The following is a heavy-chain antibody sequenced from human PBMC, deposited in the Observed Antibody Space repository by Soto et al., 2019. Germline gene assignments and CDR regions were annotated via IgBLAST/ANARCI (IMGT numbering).Heavy chain of an antibody. J-gene: IGHJ5*02. Sequence: PSEPLSLTFAVYGGCFSGYYWNWIRQPPERGLEWIGEINHSGSTNYNPSLKSRVTISLDTSKNQFSLNLSSVTAADTAVYYCARGYGITMIRGLXSWFDPWGQGTLVT. CDR1: GGCFSGYY. CDR2: INHSGST. V-gene: IGHV4-34*01. CDR3: ARGYGITMIRGLXSWFDP. D-gene: IGHD3-10*01.